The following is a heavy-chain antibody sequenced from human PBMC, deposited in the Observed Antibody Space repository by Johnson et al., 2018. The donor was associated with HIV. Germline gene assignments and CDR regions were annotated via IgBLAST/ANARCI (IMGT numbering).Heavy chain of an antibody. J-gene: IGHJ3*02. D-gene: IGHD6-13*01. Sequence: VQLVESGGVVVQPGGSLRLSCAASGFTFDDYTMHWVRQAPGKGLEWVSLISWDGGSTYYADSVKGRFTISRDNSKNSLYLQMNSLRTEGTALYYCAKERGYGSWYNDAFDIWGKGTMVTVSS. CDR3: AKERGYGSWYNDAFDI. CDR1: GFTFDDYT. CDR2: ISWDGGST. V-gene: IGHV3-43*01.